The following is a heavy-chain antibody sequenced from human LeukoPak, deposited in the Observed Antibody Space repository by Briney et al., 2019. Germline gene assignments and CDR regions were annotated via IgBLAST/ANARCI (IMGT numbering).Heavy chain of an antibody. Sequence: SETLSLTCTVSGGSISSYYWSWIRQPPGKGPEWIGYIYYNGSTNYNPSLKSRVTISVDTSKNQFSLKLSSVTAADTAIYYCARAYYSSAGAFDIWGQGTMVTVSS. CDR2: IYYNGST. CDR1: GGSISSYY. J-gene: IGHJ3*02. D-gene: IGHD1-26*01. V-gene: IGHV4-59*08. CDR3: ARAYYSSAGAFDI.